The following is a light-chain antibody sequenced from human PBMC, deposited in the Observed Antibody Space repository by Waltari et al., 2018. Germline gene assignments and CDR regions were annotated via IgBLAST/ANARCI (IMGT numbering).Light chain of an antibody. J-gene: IGKJ1*01. Sequence: IHITHSPSSLSASVGDRVTITCRTSQSVSNYLNWYQQTPGKAPNLLIYAASSLQSGVPSRFSGSGSGTDFTLTISSLQPEDFATYYCQQSYSTPWTFGHGTKVEIK. CDR3: QQSYSTPWT. V-gene: IGKV1-39*01. CDR2: AAS. CDR1: QSVSNY.